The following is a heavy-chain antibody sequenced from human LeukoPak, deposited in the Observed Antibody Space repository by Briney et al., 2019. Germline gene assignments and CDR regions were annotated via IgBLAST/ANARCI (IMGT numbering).Heavy chain of an antibody. V-gene: IGHV3-48*01. CDR2: ISSSSTI. J-gene: IGHJ6*03. Sequence: GGSLRLSCAASGFTFSSYSMNWVRQAPGKGLEWVSYISSSSTIYYADSVKGRFAISRDNSKNTLYLQMNSLRAEDTAVYYCAKDRVVVTDRRYYYYYMDVWGKGTTVTVSS. CDR3: AKDRVVVTDRRYYYYYMDV. D-gene: IGHD2-21*02. CDR1: GFTFSSYS.